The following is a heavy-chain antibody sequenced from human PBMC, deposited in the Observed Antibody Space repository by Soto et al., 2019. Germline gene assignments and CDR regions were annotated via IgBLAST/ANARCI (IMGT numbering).Heavy chain of an antibody. Sequence: QVQLVQSGAEVKKPGASVKVSCKASGYTFTSYGISWVRQAPGQGLEWMGWISAYNGNTNYAQKLQGRVTMTTDTTTSTGYMEMRSRRSDDTAVYYCASDRTWIQLWGRYYCYGMDVWGQGTTVTVSS. CDR3: ASDRTWIQLWGRYYCYGMDV. CDR1: GYTFTSYG. V-gene: IGHV1-18*01. CDR2: ISAYNGNT. J-gene: IGHJ6*02. D-gene: IGHD5-18*01.